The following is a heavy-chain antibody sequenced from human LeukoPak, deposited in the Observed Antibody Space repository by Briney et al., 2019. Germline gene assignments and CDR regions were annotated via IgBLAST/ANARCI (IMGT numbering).Heavy chain of an antibody. CDR2: INPNSGGT. D-gene: IGHD2/OR15-2a*01. Sequence: ASVKVSCKASGYTFTGYYMHWVRQAPGQGLEWMGWINPNSGGTNYTQKFQGRVTMTRDTSISTAYMELSRLRSDDTAVYYCAREPTTPSFYGSTEPSDYWGQGTLVTVSS. V-gene: IGHV1-2*02. J-gene: IGHJ4*02. CDR3: AREPTTPSFYGSTEPSDY. CDR1: GYTFTGYY.